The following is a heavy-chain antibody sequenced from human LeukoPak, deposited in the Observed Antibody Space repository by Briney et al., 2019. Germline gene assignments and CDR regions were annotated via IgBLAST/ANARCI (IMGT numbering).Heavy chain of an antibody. CDR1: GYTFTSYA. J-gene: IGHJ4*02. D-gene: IGHD3-22*01. V-gene: IGHV1-69*13. CDR3: ASMGSGYYYGTLGY. CDR2: IIPIFGTA. Sequence: SVKVSCKASGYTFTSYAIHWVRQAPGQRLEWMGGIIPIFGTANYAQKFQGRVTITADESTSTAYMELSSLRSEDTAVYYCASMGSGYYYGTLGYWGQGTLVTVSS.